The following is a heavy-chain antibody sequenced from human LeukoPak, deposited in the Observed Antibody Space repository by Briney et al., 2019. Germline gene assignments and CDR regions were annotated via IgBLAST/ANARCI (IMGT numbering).Heavy chain of an antibody. CDR1: GFTFSNYA. D-gene: IGHD3-9*01. J-gene: IGHJ4*02. CDR2: ISGSGGNT. CDR3: AKWGDYDVLAGYYVSDY. V-gene: IGHV3-23*01. Sequence: SGGSLRLSCAASGFTFSNYAMSWVRQAPGKGLEWVSAISGSGGNTYYADSVKGRFTISRDNSKNTVFLQMNSLRAEDTAVYYCAKWGDYDVLAGYYVSDYWGQGTLVTVYS.